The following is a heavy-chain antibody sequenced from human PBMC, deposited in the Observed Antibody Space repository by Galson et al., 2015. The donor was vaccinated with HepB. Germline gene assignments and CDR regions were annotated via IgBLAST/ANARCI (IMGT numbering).Heavy chain of an antibody. V-gene: IGHV3-7*03. CDR2: IKQDGSEK. CDR1: GFTFSSYW. J-gene: IGHJ4*02. D-gene: IGHD6-6*01. Sequence: SLRLSCAASGFTFSSYWMSWVRQAPGKGLEWVANIKQDGSEKYFVDSVKGRFTISRDNAKNSLYLQMNSLRAEDTAVYYCARDAPRSVSSSAFGYWGQGTLVTVSS. CDR3: ARDAPRSVSSSAFGY.